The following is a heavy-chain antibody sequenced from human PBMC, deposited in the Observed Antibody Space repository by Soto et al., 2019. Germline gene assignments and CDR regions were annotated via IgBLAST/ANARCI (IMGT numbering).Heavy chain of an antibody. V-gene: IGHV3-23*01. D-gene: IGHD3-16*01. CDR3: AKGGYYSVFDI. CDR2: ISGSGVLT. Sequence: GGSLRLSFVASGFPFSSYAMSWVRQTPGQGLEWVSGISGSGVLTYYADSVKGRFTISRDNSNNTLSLQVHSLRVEDTAVYFCAKGGYYSVFDIWGQGTMVTVSS. J-gene: IGHJ3*02. CDR1: GFPFSSYA.